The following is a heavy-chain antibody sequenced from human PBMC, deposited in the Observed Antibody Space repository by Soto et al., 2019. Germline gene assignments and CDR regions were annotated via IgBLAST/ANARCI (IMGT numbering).Heavy chain of an antibody. CDR1: GYTFTNYY. Sequence: ASVKVSCKTSGYTFTNYYMHWVRQAPGQGLEWVGKINPSTGSTNYAQKFQGRVSVTRDTSTSTVYMELSSLRSEDTAVYYCARDLVTMIVVGPGFDPWGQGTLVTVSS. CDR3: ARDLVTMIVVGPGFDP. CDR2: INPSTGST. J-gene: IGHJ5*02. V-gene: IGHV1-46*01. D-gene: IGHD3-22*01.